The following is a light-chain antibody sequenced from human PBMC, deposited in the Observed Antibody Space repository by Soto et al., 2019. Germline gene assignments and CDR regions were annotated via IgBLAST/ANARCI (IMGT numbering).Light chain of an antibody. CDR2: GAS. CDR1: QSVSSN. CDR3: QQYGISTFT. J-gene: IGKJ4*01. V-gene: IGKV3-20*01. Sequence: VMTQSPATLSVSPGERATLSCRASQSVSSNLAWYQQRPGQAPRLLIYGASSRATGIPDRFSGGGSETDFNLTISRLESEDSAVYYCQQYGISTFTFGGGTKLDIK.